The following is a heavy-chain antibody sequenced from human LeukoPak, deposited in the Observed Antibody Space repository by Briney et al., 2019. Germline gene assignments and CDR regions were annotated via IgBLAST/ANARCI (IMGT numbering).Heavy chain of an antibody. CDR3: TRGYSGSYYGYYFDY. Sequence: PGGSLRLSCTASGFTFGDYAMSWVRQAPGKGLEWVGFIRSKAYGGTTEYAASVKGRFTISRDDSKSIAYLQMNSLKTEDTAVHYCTRGYSGSYYGYYFDYWGQGTLVTISS. V-gene: IGHV3-49*04. J-gene: IGHJ4*02. CDR1: GFTFGDYA. CDR2: IRSKAYGGTT. D-gene: IGHD1-26*01.